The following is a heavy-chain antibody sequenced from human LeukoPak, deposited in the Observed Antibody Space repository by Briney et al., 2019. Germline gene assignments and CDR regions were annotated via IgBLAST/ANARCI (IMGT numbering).Heavy chain of an antibody. CDR1: GFTFSSYS. V-gene: IGHV3-21*01. Sequence: GGSLRLSCAASGFTFSSYSMNWVRQAPGKGLEWVSSISSSSSYIYYADSVKGRFTISRDNAKNSLYLQMNGLRAEDTAVYYCARDRGGVWFGDDDAFDIWGQGTMVTVSS. D-gene: IGHD3-10*01. CDR3: ARDRGGVWFGDDDAFDI. J-gene: IGHJ3*02. CDR2: ISSSSSYI.